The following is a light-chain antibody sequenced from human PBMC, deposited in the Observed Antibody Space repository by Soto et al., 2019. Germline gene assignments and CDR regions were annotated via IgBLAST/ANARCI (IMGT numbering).Light chain of an antibody. V-gene: IGKV3-11*01. CDR1: QSISSQ. CDR2: DAS. CDR3: QQRSNWPLT. J-gene: IGKJ4*01. Sequence: EILLTQSPATLSLSPGERATLSCRAGQSISSQLAWYQQKPGQAPRLLIHDASSRATGIPARFSGSGSSTDFTLTISSLEPEDFAVYFCQQRSNWPLTFGGGTKVDI.